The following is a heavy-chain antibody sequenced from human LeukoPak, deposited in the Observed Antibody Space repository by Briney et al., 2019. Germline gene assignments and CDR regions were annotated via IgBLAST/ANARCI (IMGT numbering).Heavy chain of an antibody. V-gene: IGHV1-2*02. D-gene: IGHD3-10*01. CDR3: ARGGYGSGAPLDAFDI. Sequence: GASVKVSCKASGYTFTRYYMHWVRQAPGQGLEWMGWINPNSGGTNYAQKFQGRVTMTRDTSISTAYMELSRLRSDDTAVYYCARGGYGSGAPLDAFDIWGQGTMVTVSS. CDR1: GYTFTRYY. CDR2: INPNSGGT. J-gene: IGHJ3*02.